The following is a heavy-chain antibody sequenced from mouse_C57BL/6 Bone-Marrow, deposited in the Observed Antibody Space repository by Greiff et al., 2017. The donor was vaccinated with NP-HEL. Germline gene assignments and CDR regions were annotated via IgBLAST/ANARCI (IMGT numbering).Heavy chain of an antibody. J-gene: IGHJ2*01. D-gene: IGHD2-1*01. CDR1: GYTFTDYE. V-gene: IGHV1-15*01. Sequence: VQLQQSGAELVRPGASVTLSCKASGYTFTDYEMHWVKQTPVHGLEWIGAIDPETGGTAYNQKFKGQAILTADKSSSPAYMELRSLTSEDSAVYYCTGGNYGDYWGQGTTLTVSS. CDR3: TGGNYGDY. CDR2: IDPETGGT.